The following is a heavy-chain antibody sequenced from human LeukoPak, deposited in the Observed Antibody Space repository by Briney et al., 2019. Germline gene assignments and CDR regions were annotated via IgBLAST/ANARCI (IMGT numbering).Heavy chain of an antibody. Sequence: PGGSLRLSCAASGFPFSYYWMHWVRQAPGKGLVWVSRIDGDGSSTSYADSVKGRFSISRDNAKNTAYLQMDSLRAEDTAVHYCARVGRLQSFDAFDIWGQGTTVTVSS. V-gene: IGHV3-74*01. CDR1: GFPFSYYW. CDR3: ARVGRLQSFDAFDI. J-gene: IGHJ3*02. CDR2: IDGDGSST. D-gene: IGHD4-11*01.